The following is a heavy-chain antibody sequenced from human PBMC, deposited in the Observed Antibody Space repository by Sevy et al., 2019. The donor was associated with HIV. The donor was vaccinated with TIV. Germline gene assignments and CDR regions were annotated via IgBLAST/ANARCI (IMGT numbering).Heavy chain of an antibody. CDR2: ISYDGSDK. CDR3: ARVDYRSGWYEFVDY. J-gene: IGHJ4*02. D-gene: IGHD6-19*01. Sequence: GGSLRLSCEASRLIFDTYAMHWVRRAPGQGLEWVAVISYDGSDKYYADAVEGRFTISRDNSKNTLYLQMNSLRTGDTAVYYCARVDYRSGWYEFVDYWGQGTPVTVSS. V-gene: IGHV3-30*04. CDR1: RLIFDTYA.